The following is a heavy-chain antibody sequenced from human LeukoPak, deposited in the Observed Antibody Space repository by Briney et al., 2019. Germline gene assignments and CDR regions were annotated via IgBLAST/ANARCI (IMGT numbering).Heavy chain of an antibody. CDR3: ARDLHYYVAMDG. Sequence: PGGSLRLSCAASGFTFSSYGMHWVRQAPGKGLEWVSSIGSDNKPHYSESVTGRFAISRDNSKSMLFLQLNSLRAEDTALYYCARDLHYYVAMDGWGQGTTVSVSS. V-gene: IGHV3-23*01. CDR2: IGSDNKP. D-gene: IGHD3-10*02. CDR1: GFTFSSYG. J-gene: IGHJ6*02.